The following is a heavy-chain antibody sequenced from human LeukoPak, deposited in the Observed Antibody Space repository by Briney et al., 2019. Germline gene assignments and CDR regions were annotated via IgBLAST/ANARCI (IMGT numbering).Heavy chain of an antibody. V-gene: IGHV1-18*01. CDR2: ISAYNGNT. J-gene: IGHJ6*03. Sequence: GASVKVSCKASGYTFTSYGISWVRQDPGQGLEWMGWISAYNGNTNYAQKLQGRVTMTTDTSTSTAYMELRSLRSDDTAVYYCARRYYYGSGSYSRYYYYYMDVWGKGTMVTVSS. CDR3: ARRYYYGSGSYSRYYYYYMDV. CDR1: GYTFTSYG. D-gene: IGHD3-10*01.